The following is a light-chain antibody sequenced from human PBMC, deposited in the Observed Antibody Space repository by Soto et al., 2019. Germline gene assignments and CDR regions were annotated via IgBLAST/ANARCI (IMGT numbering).Light chain of an antibody. CDR2: DVS. CDR1: SSDVGGYNY. J-gene: IGLJ2*01. V-gene: IGLV2-14*03. CDR3: TSYTSTSTVV. Sequence: QSALTQPASVSGSPGQSITISCTGTSSDVGGYNYVSWYQHNPGKAPKLLIFDVSNRPSGVSNRFSGSKSGNTASLTISGFQAEDEADYYCTSYTSTSTVVFGGGTKLTFL.